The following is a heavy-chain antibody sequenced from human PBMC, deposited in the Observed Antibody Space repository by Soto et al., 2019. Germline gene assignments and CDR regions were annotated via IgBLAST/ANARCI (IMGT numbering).Heavy chain of an antibody. CDR2: ISGSGGST. J-gene: IGHJ3*02. D-gene: IGHD6-13*01. CDR3: AKDVNRGQQLVTDDAFDI. V-gene: IGHV3-23*01. Sequence: GGSLRLSCAASGFTFSSYAMSWVRQAPGKGLEWVSAISGSGGSTYYADSVKGRFTISRDNSKNTLYLQLNSLRAGDTAVYYCAKDVNRGQQLVTDDAFDIWGQGTMVTVSS. CDR1: GFTFSSYA.